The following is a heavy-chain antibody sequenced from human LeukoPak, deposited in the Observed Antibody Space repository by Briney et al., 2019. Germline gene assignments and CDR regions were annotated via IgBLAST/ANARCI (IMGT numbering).Heavy chain of an antibody. Sequence: PGGSLRLSCAASGFTFSSYSMNWVWQAPGKGLEWVSSISSSSTYIYYADSVKGRFTISRDNAKNSLYLQMNSLRAEDTAVYYCARDWNLFDPLGQGTLVAVSS. D-gene: IGHD1-7*01. V-gene: IGHV3-21*01. J-gene: IGHJ5*02. CDR2: ISSSSTYI. CDR3: ARDWNLFDP. CDR1: GFTFSSYS.